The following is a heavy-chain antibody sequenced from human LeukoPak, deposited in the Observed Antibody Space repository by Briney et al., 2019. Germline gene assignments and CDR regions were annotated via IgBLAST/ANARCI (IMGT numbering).Heavy chain of an antibody. Sequence: GGSLRLSCAASGFTFSSYGIHWVRQAPGQGLEWVAGISYDRGNKNYAHSVKGRFTISRDNSKNTLYLQMNSLTAEDTAVYYCTRARRDCDILSDFDYWGQGTLVTVSS. CDR2: ISYDRGNK. CDR1: GFTFSSYG. J-gene: IGHJ4*02. V-gene: IGHV3-33*01. D-gene: IGHD3-9*01. CDR3: TRARRDCDILSDFDY.